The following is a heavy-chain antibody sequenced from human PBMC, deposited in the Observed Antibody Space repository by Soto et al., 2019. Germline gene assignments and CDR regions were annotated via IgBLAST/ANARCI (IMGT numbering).Heavy chain of an antibody. Sequence: ASVKVSCKASGYTFTSYGISWVRQAPGQGLEWMGWISAYNGNTNYAQKLQGRVTMTTDTSTSTAYMELRSLRSDDTAVYYCARVRWNIVVVPAAIHLWGRGTLVTVSS. J-gene: IGHJ2*01. CDR1: GYTFTSYG. CDR2: ISAYNGNT. D-gene: IGHD2-2*01. V-gene: IGHV1-18*01. CDR3: ARVRWNIVVVPAAIHL.